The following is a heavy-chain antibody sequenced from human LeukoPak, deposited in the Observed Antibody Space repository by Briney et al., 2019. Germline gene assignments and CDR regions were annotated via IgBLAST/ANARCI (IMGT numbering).Heavy chain of an antibody. V-gene: IGHV4-31*03. CDR1: GDSISSGGYY. CDR2: MYYTGST. J-gene: IGHJ6*02. D-gene: IGHD5-18*01. CDR3: ARATSMVTYYYYGMDV. Sequence: SQTLSLTCNVSGDSISSGGYYWSWIRQHPGKGLEWIGYMYYTGSTYYNPSLKSRVTISVDTSKNHFSLKLSSVTAADTAVYYCARATSMVTYYYYGMDVWGQGTTVTVSS.